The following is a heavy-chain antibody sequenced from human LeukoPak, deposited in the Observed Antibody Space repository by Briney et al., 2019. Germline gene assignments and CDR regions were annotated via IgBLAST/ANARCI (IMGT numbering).Heavy chain of an antibody. V-gene: IGHV1-24*01. CDR3: VRPGPNYYDGEDAFDI. D-gene: IGHD3-22*01. CDR1: GYTLTELS. Sequence: ASVKVSCKVSGYTLTELSMHWVRQAPGKGLEWMGGFDPEDGETIYAQKFQGRVTMTEDTSTDTAYMELSSLRSEDTAVYYCVRPGPNYYDGEDAFDIWGQGTMVTVSS. J-gene: IGHJ3*02. CDR2: FDPEDGET.